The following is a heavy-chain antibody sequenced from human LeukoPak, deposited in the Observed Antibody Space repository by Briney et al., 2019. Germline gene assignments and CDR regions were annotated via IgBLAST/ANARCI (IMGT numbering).Heavy chain of an antibody. Sequence: ASVKVSCKASGGTFSSYAISWVRQAPGQGLEWMGRIIPIFGTANYAQKFQGRVTITTDESTSTAYMELSSVTAADTAVYYCARGLRRWLRDPFDYWGQGTLVTVSS. V-gene: IGHV1-69*05. CDR3: ARGLRRWLRDPFDY. CDR1: GGTFSSYA. CDR2: IIPIFGTA. D-gene: IGHD5-12*01. J-gene: IGHJ4*02.